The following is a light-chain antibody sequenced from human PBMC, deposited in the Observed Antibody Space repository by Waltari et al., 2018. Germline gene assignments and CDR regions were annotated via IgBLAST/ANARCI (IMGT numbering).Light chain of an antibody. V-gene: IGKV1-5*01. CDR3: QQYNTAPYN. CDR2: KSS. CDR1: QSIGTW. Sequence: DIQMTQSPSSLSASVGDKVTITCLASQSIGTWLAWYQQRPGKAPKPLIYKSSTLERGVPSRFRGSGSGTDFTLTISSLQPEDFATYFCQQYNTAPYNFGQGTRVEIK. J-gene: IGKJ2*01.